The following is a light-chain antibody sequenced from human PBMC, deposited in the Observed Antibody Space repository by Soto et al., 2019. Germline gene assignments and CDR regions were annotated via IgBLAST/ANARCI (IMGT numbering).Light chain of an antibody. Sequence: QSVLTQPAFVSESLGQSITISCTGTNSDIGGYDFVSWYQQHPGTTPKLIISDVTKRPSGVPDRFSGSKSGNTASLTISGLQAEDEADYDCCSFAGSNILIFGGGTKVTVL. V-gene: IGLV2-11*01. CDR1: NSDIGGYDF. CDR3: CSFAGSNILI. J-gene: IGLJ2*01. CDR2: DVT.